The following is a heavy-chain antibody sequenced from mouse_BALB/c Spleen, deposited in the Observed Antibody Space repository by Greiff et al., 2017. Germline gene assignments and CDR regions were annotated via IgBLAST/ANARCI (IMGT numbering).Heavy chain of an antibody. V-gene: IGHV3-6*02. D-gene: IGHD2-10*02. CDR2: ISYDGSN. J-gene: IGHJ2*01. CDR1: GYSITSGYY. Sequence: ESGPGLVKPSQSLSLTCSVTGYSITSGYYWNWIRQFPGNKLEWMGYISYDGSNNYNPSLKNRISITRDTSKNQFFLKLNSVTTEDTATYYCARDPYGNSFDYWGHGTTLTVSS. CDR3: ARDPYGNSFDY.